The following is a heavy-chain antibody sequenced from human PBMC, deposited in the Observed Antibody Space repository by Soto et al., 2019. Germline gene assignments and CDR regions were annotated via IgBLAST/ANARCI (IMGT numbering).Heavy chain of an antibody. V-gene: IGHV3-33*01. CDR3: AREGGIAAAYYYYGMDV. CDR2: IWYDGSNK. J-gene: IGHJ6*02. CDR1: GFTFSSYG. Sequence: GGSLRLSCAASGFTFSSYGMHWVRQAPGKGLEWVAVIWYDGSNKYYADSVKGRFTISRDNSKNTLYLQMNSLRAEDTAVYYCAREGGIAAAYYYYGMDVWGQGTTVTVS. D-gene: IGHD6-13*01.